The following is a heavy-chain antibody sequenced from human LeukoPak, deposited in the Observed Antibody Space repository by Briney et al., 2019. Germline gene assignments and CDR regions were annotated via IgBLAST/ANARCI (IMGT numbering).Heavy chain of an antibody. CDR2: ISGSGGST. D-gene: IGHD2-15*01. V-gene: IGHV3-23*01. J-gene: IGHJ4*02. CDR3: AKQLGYCSDGSCYFPY. CDR1: GFSFRSYV. Sequence: GGSLRLSCAASGFSFRSYVMSWVRQAPGKGLEWVSGISGSGGSTYHADSVKGRFTISRDNSKNTLYLQMSSLRVEDTAVYYCAKQLGYCSDGSCYFPYWGQGTLVTVSS.